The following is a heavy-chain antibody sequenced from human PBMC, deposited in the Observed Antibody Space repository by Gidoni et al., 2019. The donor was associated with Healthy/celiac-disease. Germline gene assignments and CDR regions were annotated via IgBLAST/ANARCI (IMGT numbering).Heavy chain of an antibody. D-gene: IGHD6-25*01. Sequence: QVQLQASGPGLVKPSETLSLTCTVSGGSSSRYSWSWIRQPPGKGLEWIGYIYYSGSTNYNPSLKSRVTISVDTSKNQFSLKLSSVTAADTAVYYCARGGAASWFDPWGQGTLVTVSS. J-gene: IGHJ5*02. CDR1: GGSSSRYS. V-gene: IGHV4-59*08. CDR3: ARGGAASWFDP. CDR2: IYYSGST.